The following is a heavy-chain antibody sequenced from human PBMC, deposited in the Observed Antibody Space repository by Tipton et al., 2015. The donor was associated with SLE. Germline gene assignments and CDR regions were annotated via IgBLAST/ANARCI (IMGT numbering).Heavy chain of an antibody. D-gene: IGHD1-26*01. CDR2: ISWDGGST. CDR3: AKGMGDRVSPFDY. V-gene: IGHV3-43D*03. J-gene: IGHJ4*02. CDR1: GFTFDDYA. Sequence: LSCAASGFTFDDYAMHWVRQAPGKGLEWVSLISWDGGSTYYADSVKGRFTISRDNSKNSLYLQMNSLRAEDTALYYCAKGMGDRVSPFDYWGQGTLVTVSS.